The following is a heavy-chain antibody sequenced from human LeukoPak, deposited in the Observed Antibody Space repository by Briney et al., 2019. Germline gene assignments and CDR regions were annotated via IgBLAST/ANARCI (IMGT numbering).Heavy chain of an antibody. Sequence: SETLSLTCTVSGGSISSYYWSWIRQPPGKGLEWIGYIYYSGSTNYNPSLKSRVTISVDTSKNQFSLKLSSVTAADTAVYYCARETFCTSTSCPIGDHFDYWGQGTLVTVSS. D-gene: IGHD2-2*01. J-gene: IGHJ4*02. CDR3: ARETFCTSTSCPIGDHFDY. V-gene: IGHV4-59*12. CDR2: IYYSGST. CDR1: GGSISSYY.